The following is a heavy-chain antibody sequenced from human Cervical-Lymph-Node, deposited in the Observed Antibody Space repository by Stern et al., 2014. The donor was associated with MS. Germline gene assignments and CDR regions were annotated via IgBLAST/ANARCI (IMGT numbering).Heavy chain of an antibody. CDR3: ARRLAAAGDAFDI. D-gene: IGHD6-13*01. CDR2: IYPGDSDP. J-gene: IGHJ3*02. V-gene: IGHV5-51*01. CDR1: GYSFTSYW. Sequence: VQLVESGAEVKKPGESLKISCKGSGYSFTSYWIGWVRQMPGKGLEWMGIIYPGDSDPRYSPSFEGQVTISADKSISTAYLQWSSLKASDTAMYYCARRLAAAGDAFDIWGQGTMVTVSS.